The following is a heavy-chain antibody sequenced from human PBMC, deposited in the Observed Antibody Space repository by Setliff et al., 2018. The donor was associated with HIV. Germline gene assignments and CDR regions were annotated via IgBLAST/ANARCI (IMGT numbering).Heavy chain of an antibody. CDR2: INPHSGGT. CDR1: GYTFTGYH. J-gene: IGHJ6*03. CDR3: ARRGHEVYGYYYYYYYMDV. Sequence: GASVKVSCKASGYTFTGYHMHWVRQAPGQGLEWMGWINPHSGGTNYAQKFQGRVTMTTDTSTSTAYMELRSLRSDDTAVYYCARRGHEVYGYYYYYYYMDVWGKGTTVTVSS. V-gene: IGHV1-2*02. D-gene: IGHD2-8*01.